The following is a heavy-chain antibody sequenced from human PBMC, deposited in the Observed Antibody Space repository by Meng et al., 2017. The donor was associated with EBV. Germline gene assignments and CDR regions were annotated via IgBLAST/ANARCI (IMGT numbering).Heavy chain of an antibody. CDR1: XGSFSGYY. Sequence: QVQLQQWGAGLLKPSXXLSLTCAVYXGSFSGYYWSWIRQPPGKGLEWIGEINHSGSTNYNPSLKSRVTISVDTSKNQFSLKLSSVTAADTAVYYCARGGGNRGGIVGATYRLNWFDPWGQGTLFTVSS. V-gene: IGHV4-34*01. CDR3: ARGGGNRGGIVGATYRLNWFDP. CDR2: INHSGST. D-gene: IGHD1-26*01. J-gene: IGHJ5*02.